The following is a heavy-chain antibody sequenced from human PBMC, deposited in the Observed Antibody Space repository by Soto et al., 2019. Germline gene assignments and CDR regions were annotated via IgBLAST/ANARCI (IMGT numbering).Heavy chain of an antibody. J-gene: IGHJ4*02. Sequence: SETLSLTCAVSCYSISSSNWWGWIRQPPGKGLEWIGYIYYSGTTYYNPSLKSRVTMSVDTSKNQFSLKLTSVTAVDTAVYYCATLPPRIVVVVLPIPSWGQGTLVTVSS. V-gene: IGHV4-28*01. CDR3: ATLPPRIVVVVLPIPS. D-gene: IGHD2-15*01. CDR2: IYYSGTT. CDR1: CYSISSSNW.